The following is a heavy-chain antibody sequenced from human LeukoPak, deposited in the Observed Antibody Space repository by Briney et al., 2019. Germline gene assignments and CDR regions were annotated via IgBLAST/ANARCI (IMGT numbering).Heavy chain of an antibody. J-gene: IGHJ4*02. D-gene: IGHD4-17*01. CDR3: AEGGTVTDFDY. V-gene: IGHV3-23*01. CDR1: GFTFSSCA. Sequence: GGSLRLSCAASGFTFSSCAMSWVRQAPGKGLEWVSAISGSGGSTYYADSVKGRFTIFRDNSKNTLYLQMNSLRAEDTGVYYCAEGGTVTDFDYWGQGTLVTVSS. CDR2: ISGSGGST.